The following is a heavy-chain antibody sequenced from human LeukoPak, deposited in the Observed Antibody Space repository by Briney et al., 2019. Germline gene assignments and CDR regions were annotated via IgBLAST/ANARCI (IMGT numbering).Heavy chain of an antibody. CDR3: ARVEEGYGSGRRENYYYYYMDV. D-gene: IGHD3-10*01. Sequence: ASVKVSCKASGYTFTSYDINWVRQATGQGLEWMGWMNPNSGNTGYAQKFQGRVTMTRNTSISTAYMELSSLRSADTAVYYCARVEEGYGSGRRENYYYYYMDVWGKGTTVTISS. V-gene: IGHV1-8*01. J-gene: IGHJ6*03. CDR1: GYTFTSYD. CDR2: MNPNSGNT.